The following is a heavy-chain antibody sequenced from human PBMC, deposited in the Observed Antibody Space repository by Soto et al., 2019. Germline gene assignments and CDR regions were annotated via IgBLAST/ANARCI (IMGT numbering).Heavy chain of an antibody. J-gene: IGHJ3*02. CDR2: INPNSGGT. CDR3: ARDSGRIAAAGLSAFDI. Sequence: ASVKVSFKATGYTFTGYYMHWVRQAPGQGLEWMGWINPNSGGTNYAQKFQGWVTMTRDTSISTAYMELSRLRSDDTAVYYCARDSGRIAAAGLSAFDIWGQGTMVTVSS. D-gene: IGHD6-13*01. V-gene: IGHV1-2*04. CDR1: GYTFTGYY.